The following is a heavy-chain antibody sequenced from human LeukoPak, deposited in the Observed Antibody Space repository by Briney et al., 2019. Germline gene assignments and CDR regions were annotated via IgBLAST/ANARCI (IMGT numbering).Heavy chain of an antibody. CDR1: GFTFSSYA. V-gene: IGHV3-30*02. CDR3: AKATGVATSLPFDY. Sequence: PGGSLRLSCAASGFTFSSYAMHWVRQAPGKGLEWVAFIRYDGSNKYYADSVKGRFTISRDNSKNTLYLQMNSLRAEDTAVYHCAKATGVATSLPFDYWGQGTLVTVSS. CDR2: IRYDGSNK. D-gene: IGHD5-12*01. J-gene: IGHJ4*02.